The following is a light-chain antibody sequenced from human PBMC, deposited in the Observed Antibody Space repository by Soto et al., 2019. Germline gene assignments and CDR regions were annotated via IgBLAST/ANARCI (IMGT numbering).Light chain of an antibody. V-gene: IGLV2-11*01. CDR3: YSYTASDIWV. CDR2: AVS. J-gene: IGLJ3*02. Sequence: QSALTQPRSVSGSPGQSFTISCTGTNSDVGRYNFVSWYQQLPGKAPKLLISAVSQRPSGVPDRFSGSKAGNTASLTISGLQADDEADYFCYSYTASDIWVFGGGTKLTVL. CDR1: NSDVGRYNF.